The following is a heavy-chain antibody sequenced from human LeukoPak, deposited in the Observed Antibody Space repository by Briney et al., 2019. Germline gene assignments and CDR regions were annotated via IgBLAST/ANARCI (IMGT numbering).Heavy chain of an antibody. CDR2: ISGSGGST. CDR3: AKDRGYCSSTSCSDDDY. Sequence: GESLRLSCAASGFTFSSYALSWVRQAPGKGLEWVSAISGSGGSTYHADSVKGRFTISRDNSKSTLYLQMNSLRVEDTAVYYCAKDRGYCSSTSCSDDDYWGQGTLVTVSS. CDR1: GFTFSSYA. J-gene: IGHJ4*02. D-gene: IGHD2-2*01. V-gene: IGHV3-23*01.